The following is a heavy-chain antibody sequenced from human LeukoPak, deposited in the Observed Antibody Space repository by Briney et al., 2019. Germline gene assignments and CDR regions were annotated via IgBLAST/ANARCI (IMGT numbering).Heavy chain of an antibody. CDR2: INPYSGDT. Sequence: ASVKVSCKASGHTFTGYHIHWVRQAPAQGLEWMVRINPYSGDTNFAQKFQGRVTMTRDTSITTAYMDLSSLTPDDTAVYFCARDQGSLTRSWYTGYWGQGTQVTVSS. J-gene: IGHJ4*02. V-gene: IGHV1-2*06. D-gene: IGHD6-13*01. CDR3: ARDQGSLTRSWYTGY. CDR1: GHTFTGYH.